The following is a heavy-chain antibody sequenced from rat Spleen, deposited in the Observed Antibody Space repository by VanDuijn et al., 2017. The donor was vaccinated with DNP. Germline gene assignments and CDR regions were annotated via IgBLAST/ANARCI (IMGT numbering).Heavy chain of an antibody. CDR3: ATQGY. J-gene: IGHJ2*01. V-gene: IGHV5-25*01. CDR2: ISPSDTSS. Sequence: EVQLVESGGGLVQPGRSLTLSCEVSGFTFNNYFMAWVRQAPKKGLEWVASISPSDTSSIYRDSVKGRFTISRDNAKSTLYLQMDSLRSEDTATYYCATQGYWGQGVMVTVSS. CDR1: GFTFNNYF.